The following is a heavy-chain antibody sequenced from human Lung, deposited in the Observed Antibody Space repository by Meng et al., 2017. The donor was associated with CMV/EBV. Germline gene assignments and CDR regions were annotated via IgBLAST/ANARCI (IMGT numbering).Heavy chain of an antibody. J-gene: IGHJ4*02. V-gene: IGHV4-59*01. D-gene: IGHD2-21*01. CDR1: GGSINSSY. Sequence: HVHVRESGPGLVKPSEPLSLTCTVSGGSINSSYWSWIRQPPGQGLEWLGYFYYRGNSNYNPSLKSRVTISVDTSKNLFSLNLTSVTAADAALYYCARGSYLAVEGWGLGTLVTVSS. CDR2: FYYRGNS. CDR3: ARGSYLAVEG.